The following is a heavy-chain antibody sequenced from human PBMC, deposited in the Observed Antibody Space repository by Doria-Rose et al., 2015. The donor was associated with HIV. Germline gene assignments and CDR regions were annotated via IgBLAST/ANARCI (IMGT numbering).Heavy chain of an antibody. J-gene: IGHJ4*02. V-gene: IGHV4-59*01. CDR3: ATDRGSGWTFDY. D-gene: IGHD6-19*01. CDR1: GGSISSYY. Sequence: QVQLQESVPGLVKPSETLSLTCTVSGGSISSYYWCWIRQPPWKGLEWIRYIYYAGNTNSNHSLKSRVTISVDTSKNQFSLRLNSVTAADTAVYYCATDRGSGWTFDYWGQGTLVTVSS. CDR2: IYYAGNT.